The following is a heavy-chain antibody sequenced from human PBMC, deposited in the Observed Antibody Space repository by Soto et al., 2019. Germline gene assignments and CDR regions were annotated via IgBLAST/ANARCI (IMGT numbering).Heavy chain of an antibody. D-gene: IGHD3-10*01. CDR3: ARDEDRTTVGGNYYSIMDV. J-gene: IGHJ6*02. CDR1: GGTFSTAA. CDR2: IMPIFRTA. Sequence: QVQVVQSGAEVKKPGSSVKVSCKTSGGTFSTAAISWVRQAPGQGLEWMGGIMPIFRTADYAQKFQGRVTITADESASTAYLELSSLRSEDTAVYYCARDEDRTTVGGNYYSIMDVWGQGTTGTVTS. V-gene: IGHV1-69*12.